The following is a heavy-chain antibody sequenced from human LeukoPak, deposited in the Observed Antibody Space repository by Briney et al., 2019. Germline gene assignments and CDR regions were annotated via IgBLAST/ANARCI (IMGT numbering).Heavy chain of an antibody. J-gene: IGHJ4*02. V-gene: IGHV3-49*03. CDR1: GFTFGDYA. CDR3: TRDLSTMVVTPVGY. CDR2: VRSKAYGGTT. Sequence: GGSLRLSCTASGFTFGDYAMSWFRQAPGKGLDWVGFVRSKAYGGTTEYAASVKGRFTISRDDSKSIAYLQMNSLKTEDTAVYYCTRDLSTMVVTPVGYWGQGTLVTVSS. D-gene: IGHD4-23*01.